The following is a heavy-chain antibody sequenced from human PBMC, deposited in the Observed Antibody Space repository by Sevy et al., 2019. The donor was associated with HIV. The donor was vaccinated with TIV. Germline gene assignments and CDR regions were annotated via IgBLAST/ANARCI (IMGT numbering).Heavy chain of an antibody. CDR3: TLEGLYCSDGYCYSEGFDS. V-gene: IGHV3-15*01. CDR2: IKSKSDGGTT. CDR1: GFTFSSYW. Sequence: GGSLRLSCAASGFTFSSYWMSWVRQAPGKGLEWVGRIKSKSDGGTTDYGTPMKGRFTISRDESKNTLFLQMSSLTAADTAVYYCTLEGLYCSDGYCYSEGFDSWGQGTLVTVSS. D-gene: IGHD2-15*01. J-gene: IGHJ4*02.